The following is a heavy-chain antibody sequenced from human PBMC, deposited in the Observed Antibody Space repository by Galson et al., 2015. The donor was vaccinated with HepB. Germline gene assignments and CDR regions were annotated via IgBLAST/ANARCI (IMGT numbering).Heavy chain of an antibody. CDR2: ISSRSTYT. D-gene: IGHD5-12*01. CDR1: GFTFSDYY. Sequence: LRLSCAASGFTFSDYYMSWIRQAPGKGLEWVSYISSRSTYTNYGDSVRGRFTISRDNAKNSLYLQMNSLRAEDTAVYYCARDQVEMGGSGYDFVDYWGQGTLVTVSS. J-gene: IGHJ4*02. V-gene: IGHV3-11*05. CDR3: ARDQVEMGGSGYDFVDY.